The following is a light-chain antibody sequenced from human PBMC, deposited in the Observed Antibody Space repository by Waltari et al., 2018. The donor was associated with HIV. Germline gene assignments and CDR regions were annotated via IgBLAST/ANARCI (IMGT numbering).Light chain of an antibody. V-gene: IGLV1-40*01. Sequence: QSVLTQPPSVSGAPGQRVTFSCTGSSSNIGAGHEVHWSQQLPGTDPKLLIYGNYNRPSGVPDRVSGSKSGTSASLASTGLQAEDEGDYYCQSYDSSLSGPVFGGGTKLTVL. J-gene: IGLJ3*02. CDR2: GNY. CDR1: SSNIGAGHE. CDR3: QSYDSSLSGPV.